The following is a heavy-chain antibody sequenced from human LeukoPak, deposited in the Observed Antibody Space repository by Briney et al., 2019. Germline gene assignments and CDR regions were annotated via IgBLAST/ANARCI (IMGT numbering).Heavy chain of an antibody. CDR3: TRGSITAIGGYFDY. Sequence: PGGSLRLSCAASGFTFDDYGMSWVRQAPGKGLEWVSGLNWHGGSTGYTDSVKGRFTTSRDNAKNSLFLQMNSLRAEDTALYYCTRGSITAIGGYFDYWGQGTLVTVSS. CDR2: LNWHGGST. J-gene: IGHJ4*02. V-gene: IGHV3-20*04. D-gene: IGHD5-18*01. CDR1: GFTFDDYG.